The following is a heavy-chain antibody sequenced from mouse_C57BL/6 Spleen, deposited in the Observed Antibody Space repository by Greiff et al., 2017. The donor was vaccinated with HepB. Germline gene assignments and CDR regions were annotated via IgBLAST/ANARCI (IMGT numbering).Heavy chain of an antibody. CDR2: IDPSDSET. D-gene: IGHD1-1*01. Sequence: QVQLQQPGAELVRPGSSVKLSCKASGYTFTSYWMHWVKQRPIQGLEWIGNIDPSDSETHYNQKFKDKATLTVDKSSSTAYMQLSSLTSEESAVYYCARGGRDGSSYGIDYWGQGNTRTVSS. CDR1: GYTFTSYW. V-gene: IGHV1-52*01. J-gene: IGHJ2*01. CDR3: ARGGRDGSSYGIDY.